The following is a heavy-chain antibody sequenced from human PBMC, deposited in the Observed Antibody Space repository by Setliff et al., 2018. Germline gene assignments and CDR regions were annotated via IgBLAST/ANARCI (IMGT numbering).Heavy chain of an antibody. J-gene: IGHJ6*02. CDR3: ARYLPLDNYYYYGMDV. CDR1: GFTFSNYG. D-gene: IGHD3-3*01. Sequence: GGSLRLSCVASGFTFSNYGMHWVRQAPGKGLEWVALIWNDGSTKFYGDSVKGRFTISRDNSENTLYLQMNSLRAEDTAVYYCARYLPLDNYYYYGMDVWGQGTTVTVSS. CDR2: IWNDGSTK. V-gene: IGHV3-33*01.